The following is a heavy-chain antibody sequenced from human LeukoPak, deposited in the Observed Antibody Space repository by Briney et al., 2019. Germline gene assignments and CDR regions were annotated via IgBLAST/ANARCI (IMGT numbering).Heavy chain of an antibody. Sequence: GASVKFSCKASGGTFSSYAISWVRQAPGQGLEWMGGIIPIFGTANYAQKLQGRVTMTTDTSTSTAYMELRSLRSDDTAVYYCARDGPLGITIFGVPSPGHWYFDLWGRGTLVTVSS. CDR2: IIPIFGTA. CDR3: ARDGPLGITIFGVPSPGHWYFDL. V-gene: IGHV1-69*05. D-gene: IGHD3-3*01. J-gene: IGHJ2*01. CDR1: GGTFSSYA.